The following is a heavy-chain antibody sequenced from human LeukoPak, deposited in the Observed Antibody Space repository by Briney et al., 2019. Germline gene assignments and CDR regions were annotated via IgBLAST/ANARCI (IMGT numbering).Heavy chain of an antibody. V-gene: IGHV4-59*01. CDR2: MYHTGTS. J-gene: IGHJ3*02. D-gene: IGHD5-18*01. Sequence: SETLSLTCSVSGASITTYYWNWIRQSPGKGLEWIGYMYHTGTSDYNPSLQSRVTISLDTPNNKVSLTLSSVTAADTAVYSCATTRGYSTNDAFDIWGQGTRVTVSS. CDR3: ATTRGYSTNDAFDI. CDR1: GASITTYY.